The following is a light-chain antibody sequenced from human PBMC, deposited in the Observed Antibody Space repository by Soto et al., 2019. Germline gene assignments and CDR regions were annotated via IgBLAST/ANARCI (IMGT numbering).Light chain of an antibody. J-gene: IGKJ4*01. V-gene: IGKV3-11*01. CDR3: KESRNGPVT. CDR2: DAS. Sequence: MTQYPATLSVSPGQRATLSCRASQSVSSSYLAWSQQKPGQAPRXXIYDASNRATGIQASVSRSGSGTDVTLTISNVEREDFAVYYCKESRNGPVTFAGGTDVDMK. CDR1: QSVSSSY.